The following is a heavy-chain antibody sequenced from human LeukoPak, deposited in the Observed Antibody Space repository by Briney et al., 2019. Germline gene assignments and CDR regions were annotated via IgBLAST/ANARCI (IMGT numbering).Heavy chain of an antibody. J-gene: IGHJ4*02. Sequence: QPGGSLRLSCEASGFTFSTSWMYWVRQAPGKGLEWVSRINGDGSDPSYADFVKGRFTISRDNAKSTLYLEMKNLRAEDTALYYCAKDSELENLTGYSKNWGQGTLVTVSS. D-gene: IGHD3-9*01. CDR3: AKDSELENLTGYSKN. CDR2: INGDGSDP. V-gene: IGHV3-74*01. CDR1: GFTFSTSW.